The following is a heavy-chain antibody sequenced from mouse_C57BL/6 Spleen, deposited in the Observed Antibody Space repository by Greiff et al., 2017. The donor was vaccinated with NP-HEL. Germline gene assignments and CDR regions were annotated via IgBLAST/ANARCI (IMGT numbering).Heavy chain of an antibody. Sequence: VQLQQSGAELAKPGASVKLSCKASGYTFTSYWMHWVKQRPGQGLEWIGYINPSSGYTKYNQKFKDKATLTADKSSSTAYIQLSSLTYEDSAVYYCSRNYYDYDAYAMDYWGQGTSVTVSS. CDR2: INPSSGYT. V-gene: IGHV1-7*01. J-gene: IGHJ4*01. CDR1: GYTFTSYW. D-gene: IGHD2-4*01. CDR3: SRNYYDYDAYAMDY.